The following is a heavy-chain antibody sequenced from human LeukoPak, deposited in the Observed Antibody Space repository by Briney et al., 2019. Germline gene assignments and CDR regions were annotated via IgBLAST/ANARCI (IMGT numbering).Heavy chain of an antibody. CDR3: ARGLRISTTAILGH. J-gene: IGHJ5*02. D-gene: IGHD2-21*02. V-gene: IGHV1-8*01. CDR2: MNPNSGNT. Sequence: GASVKVSCKASGYTFTSYDTNWLRQATGQGLEWMGWMNPNSGNTGYAQKFQGRVTMTRNTSISTAYMELSSLRSEDTAVYYCARGLRISTTAILGHWGLRTLVTVSS. CDR1: GYTFTSYD.